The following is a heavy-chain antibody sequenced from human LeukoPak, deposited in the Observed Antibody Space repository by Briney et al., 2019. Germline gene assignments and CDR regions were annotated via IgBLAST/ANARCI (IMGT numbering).Heavy chain of an antibody. J-gene: IGHJ4*02. CDR3: ARERRAVTSDY. D-gene: IGHD4-17*01. CDR1: GFIFSNSA. V-gene: IGHV3-21*01. Sequence: GGSLRLSCAASGFIFSNSAMNWVRQAPGKGLEWVSSINNDGSYIYYAGSVKGRFTISRDNAKNSLYLRLNSLRAEDTAVYYCARERRAVTSDYWGQGTLVTVSS. CDR2: INNDGSYI.